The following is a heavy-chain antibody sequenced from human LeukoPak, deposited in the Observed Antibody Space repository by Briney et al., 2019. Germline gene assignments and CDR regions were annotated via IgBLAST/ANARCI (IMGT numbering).Heavy chain of an antibody. CDR2: ISGSDGYI. CDR1: GFTFSSYS. CDR3: ARARGGGYDSLDY. J-gene: IGHJ4*02. Sequence: GGSLRLSCAASGFTFSSYSMNWVRQAPGKGLEWVSCISGSDGYIYYADSVKGRFTISRDNPKNSLYLQMNSLRADDTAVYYCARARGGGYDSLDYWGQGTLVTVSS. D-gene: IGHD5-12*01. V-gene: IGHV3-21*01.